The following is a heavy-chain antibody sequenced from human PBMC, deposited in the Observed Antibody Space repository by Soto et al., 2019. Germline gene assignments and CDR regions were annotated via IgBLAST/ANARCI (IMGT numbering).Heavy chain of an antibody. J-gene: IGHJ6*02. CDR1: GFTFSSYG. Sequence: QVQLVESGGGVVQPGRSLRLSCAASGFTFSSYGMHWVRQAPGKGLEWVAVISYDGSNKYYADSVKGRFTISRDNSKNTLYLQMNSLRAVDSAVYYCAKGRRSNYDYGMDVWGQGTTVTVSS. CDR2: ISYDGSNK. V-gene: IGHV3-30*18. CDR3: AKGRRSNYDYGMDV.